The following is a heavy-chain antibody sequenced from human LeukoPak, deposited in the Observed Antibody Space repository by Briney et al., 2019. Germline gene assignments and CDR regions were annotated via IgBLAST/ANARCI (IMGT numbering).Heavy chain of an antibody. CDR2: IYTSGST. J-gene: IGHJ6*03. CDR3: ARGLRSKMATIKGYYYYYYMDV. CDR1: GGSISSYY. D-gene: IGHD5-24*01. Sequence: NPSETLSLTCTVSGGSISSYYWSWIRQPAGKGLEWIGRIYTSGSTNYNPSLKSRVTMSVDTSKNQFSLKLSSVTAADTAVYYCARGLRSKMATIKGYYYYYYMDVWGKGTTVTVSS. V-gene: IGHV4-4*07.